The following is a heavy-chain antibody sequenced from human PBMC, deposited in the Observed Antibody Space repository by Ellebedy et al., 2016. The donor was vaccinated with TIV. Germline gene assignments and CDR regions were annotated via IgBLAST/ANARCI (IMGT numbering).Heavy chain of an antibody. CDR3: AREGSGSYLYYFDY. J-gene: IGHJ4*02. V-gene: IGHV1-69*13. D-gene: IGHD1-26*01. CDR1: GGTFSSSA. CDR2: IIPIFGTA. Sequence: SVKVSXXASGGTFSSSAISWVRQAPGQGLEWMGGIIPIFGTANYAQKFQGRVTITADESTSTAYMELSSLRSEDTAVYYCAREGSGSYLYYFDYWGQGTLVTVSS.